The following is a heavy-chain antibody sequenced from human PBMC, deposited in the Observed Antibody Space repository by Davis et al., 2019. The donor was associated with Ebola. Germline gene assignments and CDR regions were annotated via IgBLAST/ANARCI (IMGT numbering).Heavy chain of an antibody. D-gene: IGHD6-19*01. CDR1: GGSISSHY. CDR2: IYNSGST. CDR3: ARDGLDDAFDI. J-gene: IGHJ3*02. V-gene: IGHV4-59*11. Sequence: PSETLSLTCTVSGGSISSHYWSWIRQPPGKGLEWIGYIYNSGSTNYNPSLKSRVTISVDTSKNQFSLKLSSVTAADTAVYYCARDGLDDAFDIWGQGTMVTVSS.